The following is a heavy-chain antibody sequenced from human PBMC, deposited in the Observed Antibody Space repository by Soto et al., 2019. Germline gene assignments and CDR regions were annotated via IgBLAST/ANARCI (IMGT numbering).Heavy chain of an antibody. CDR2: IYYSGST. Sequence: NPSETLSLTCTVSGGSISSYYWSWLRQPPGKGLEWIGYIYYSGSTNYNPSLKSRVTISVDTSKNQFSLKLSSVTAADTAVYYCAREGYRTPGEVWGQGTLVTVSS. CDR1: GGSISSYY. CDR3: AREGYRTPGEV. J-gene: IGHJ4*02. V-gene: IGHV4-59*01. D-gene: IGHD1-1*01.